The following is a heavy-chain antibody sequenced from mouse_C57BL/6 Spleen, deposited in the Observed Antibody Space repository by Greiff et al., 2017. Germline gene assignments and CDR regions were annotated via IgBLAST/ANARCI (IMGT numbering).Heavy chain of an antibody. CDR2: ISGGGGNT. J-gene: IGHJ2*01. CDR1: GFTFSSYT. CDR3: ARQGQLRLRNYFDY. Sequence: EVQVVESGGGLVKPGGSLKLSCAASGFTFSSYTMSWVRQTPEKRLEWVATISGGGGNTYYPDSVKGRFTISRDNAKNTLYLQMSSLRSEDTALYYCARQGQLRLRNYFDYWGQGTTLTVSS. D-gene: IGHD3-2*02. V-gene: IGHV5-9*01.